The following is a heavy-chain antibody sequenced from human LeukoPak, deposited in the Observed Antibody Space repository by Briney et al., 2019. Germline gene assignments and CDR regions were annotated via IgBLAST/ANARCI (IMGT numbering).Heavy chain of an antibody. V-gene: IGHV3-7*01. CDR1: GFTFSDYY. CDR2: IKQDGSEK. Sequence: GGSLRLSCAASGFTFSDYYMSWIRQAPGKGLEWVANIKQDGSEKYYVDSVKGRFTNSRDNAKNSLYLQMNSLRAEDTAVYYCARRKLLYYFDYWGQGTLVTVSS. D-gene: IGHD3-10*01. J-gene: IGHJ4*02. CDR3: ARRKLLYYFDY.